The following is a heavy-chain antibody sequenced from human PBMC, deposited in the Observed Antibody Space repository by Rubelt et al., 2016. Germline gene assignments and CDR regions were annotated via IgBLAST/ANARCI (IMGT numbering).Heavy chain of an antibody. Sequence: QVQLVQSGAEVKKPGASVKVSCKVSGYTLTELSMHWVRQAPGKGLEWMGGFDPEDGETIYAQKVQCRVTMTEDTSTDTAYMELSSRRSEDTAVYYCATIGLEWLLEDYWGQGTLVTVSS. CDR2: FDPEDGET. CDR3: ATIGLEWLLEDY. CDR1: GYTLTELS. V-gene: IGHV1-24*01. J-gene: IGHJ4*02. D-gene: IGHD3-3*01.